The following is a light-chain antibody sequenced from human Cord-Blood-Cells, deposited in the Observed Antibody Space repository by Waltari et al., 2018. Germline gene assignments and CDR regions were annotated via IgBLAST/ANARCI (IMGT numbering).Light chain of an antibody. CDR1: QSVSSY. J-gene: IGKJ4*01. CDR2: DAS. Sequence: EIVLTQSPATLSLSPGESATLSRRASQSVSSYLAWYQQKPGQAPRLLIYDASNRATGLPARLSGSGSGTDFTLTISSLEPEDFAVYYCQQRSNWPLTFGGGTKVEIK. CDR3: QQRSNWPLT. V-gene: IGKV3-11*01.